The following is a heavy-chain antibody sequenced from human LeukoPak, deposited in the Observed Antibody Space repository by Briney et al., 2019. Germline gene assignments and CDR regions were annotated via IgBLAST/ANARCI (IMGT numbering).Heavy chain of an antibody. CDR3: ARDILDRGYSSSSGFDY. V-gene: IGHV4-59*01. D-gene: IGHD6-13*01. J-gene: IGHJ4*02. Sequence: SETLSLTCTVSGGSISSYYWSWIRQPPGKGLEWIGYIYYSGSTNYNPFLKSRVTISVDTSKNQFSLKLSSVTAADTAVYYCARDILDRGYSSSSGFDYWGQGTLVTVSS. CDR1: GGSISSYY. CDR2: IYYSGST.